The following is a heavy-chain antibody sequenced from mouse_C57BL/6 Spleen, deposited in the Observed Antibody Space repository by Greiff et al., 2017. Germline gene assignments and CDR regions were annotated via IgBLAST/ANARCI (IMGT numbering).Heavy chain of an antibody. CDR2: INPNNGGT. J-gene: IGHJ4*01. CDR3: ARGVTTVVAYYYAMDY. V-gene: IGHV1-18*01. D-gene: IGHD1-1*01. Sequence: VQLQQSGPELVKPGASVKIPCKASGYTFTDYNMDWVKQSHGKSLEWIGDINPNNGGTIYNQKFKGKATLTVDKCSSTAYMGLRSLTSEDTAVYYCARGVTTVVAYYYAMDYWGQGTSVTVSS. CDR1: GYTFTDYN.